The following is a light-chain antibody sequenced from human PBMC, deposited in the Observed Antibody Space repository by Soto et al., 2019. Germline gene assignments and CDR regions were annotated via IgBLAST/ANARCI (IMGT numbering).Light chain of an antibody. CDR1: QSVSSNY. J-gene: IGKJ3*01. V-gene: IGKV3-20*01. CDR2: GAS. Sequence: EIVLTQSPGTLSLSPGERATLSCRASQSVSSNYLAWYQQKPGQAPRLLIYGASNRATGIPDRFSGSGSGTDYTLTISRLEPEDLATYYCQQSYTSPPTFGPGTKVDL. CDR3: QQSYTSPPT.